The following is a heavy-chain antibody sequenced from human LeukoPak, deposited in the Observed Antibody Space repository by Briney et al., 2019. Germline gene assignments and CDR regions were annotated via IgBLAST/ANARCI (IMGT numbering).Heavy chain of an antibody. CDR3: LKDTPSVGSWAAFHI. J-gene: IGHJ3*02. CDR1: GVTFRTYG. D-gene: IGHD3-10*01. V-gene: IGHV3-64D*09. Sequence: GGSLRLSCSASGVTFRTYGMSWVRQAPGKGLGYVSVISGNGGGKLYAESVKGRFTVSRENSNKVLYLQTSSLRTEDTTVYYSLKDTPSVGSWAAFHIWGKGTMVTGSS. CDR2: ISGNGGGK.